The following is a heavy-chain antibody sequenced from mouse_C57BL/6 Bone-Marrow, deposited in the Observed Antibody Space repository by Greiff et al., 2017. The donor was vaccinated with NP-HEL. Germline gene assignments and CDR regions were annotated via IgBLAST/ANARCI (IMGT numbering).Heavy chain of an antibody. CDR2: INYDGSST. V-gene: IGHV5-16*01. CDR3: AREGGLRRRTYAMDD. D-gene: IGHD2-4*01. J-gene: IGHJ4*01. Sequence: EVQLVESEGGLVQPGSSMKLSCTASGFTFSDYYMAWVRQVPEKGLEWVANINYDGSSTYYLDSLKSRFIISRDNAKNILYLQMSSLKSDDTATYYCAREGGLRRRTYAMDDWGQGTSVTVSS. CDR1: GFTFSDYY.